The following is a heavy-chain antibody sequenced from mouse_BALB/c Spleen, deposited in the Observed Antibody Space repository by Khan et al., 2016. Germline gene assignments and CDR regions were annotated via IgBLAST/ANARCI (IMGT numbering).Heavy chain of an antibody. Sequence: VQLKESGPELVRPGASVKISCKASGYSFTGYFMNWVKQSHGKSLEWIGRINPYNGDTFYNQKFKGKATLTVDKSSSTVHMELLSLTSEDSAVYYCGRSAYRYDGTVDYWGQGTTLTVSS. CDR3: GRSAYRYDGTVDY. D-gene: IGHD2-14*01. J-gene: IGHJ2*01. CDR2: INPYNGDT. V-gene: IGHV1-37*01. CDR1: GYSFTGYF.